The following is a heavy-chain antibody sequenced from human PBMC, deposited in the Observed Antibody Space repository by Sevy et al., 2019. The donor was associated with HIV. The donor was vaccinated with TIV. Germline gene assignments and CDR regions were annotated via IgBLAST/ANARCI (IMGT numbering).Heavy chain of an antibody. D-gene: IGHD1-1*01. Sequence: GESLKISCAASGFAFSAYGMHWVRQAPGKGLEWVAFIRYDGSNEFYADSVRGRFTISRENSNNTLFLQMNSLRADDTAVYYCATRWTPGYWGQGTLVTVSS. V-gene: IGHV3-30*02. J-gene: IGHJ4*02. CDR1: GFAFSAYG. CDR2: IRYDGSNE. CDR3: ATRWTPGY.